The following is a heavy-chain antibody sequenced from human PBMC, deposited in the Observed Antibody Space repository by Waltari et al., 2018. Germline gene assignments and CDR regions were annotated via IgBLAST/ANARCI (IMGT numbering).Heavy chain of an antibody. Sequence: EVQLLESGGGLVQPGGSLRLSCAASGFTFSSYAMSWVRQAPGKGLELVSAISGSGGSTYYADSVKGRFTISRDNSKNTLYLQMNSLRAEDTAVYYCAKEDVEMATIYYYYYGMDVWGQGTTVTVSS. J-gene: IGHJ6*02. V-gene: IGHV3-23*01. CDR2: ISGSGGST. D-gene: IGHD5-12*01. CDR3: AKEDVEMATIYYYYYGMDV. CDR1: GFTFSSYA.